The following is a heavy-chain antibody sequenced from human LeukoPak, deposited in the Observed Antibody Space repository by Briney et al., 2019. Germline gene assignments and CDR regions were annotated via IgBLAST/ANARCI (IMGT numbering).Heavy chain of an antibody. CDR1: GFTFSSYD. J-gene: IGHJ4*02. V-gene: IGHV3-13*01. D-gene: IGHD1-26*01. CDR2: IGTAGDT. CDR3: ARAPSGSYGYFEY. Sequence: GGSLRLSCAASGFTFSSYDMHWVRQATGKGLEWVSAIGTAGDTYYPGSVKGRFTISRENAKNSLYLQMNSLRAGDTAVYYCARAPSGSYGYFEYWGQGTLVTVSS.